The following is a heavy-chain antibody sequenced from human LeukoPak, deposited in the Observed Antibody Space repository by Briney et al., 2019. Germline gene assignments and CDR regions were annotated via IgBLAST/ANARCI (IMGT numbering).Heavy chain of an antibody. D-gene: IGHD3-22*01. Sequence: SGGSLRLYCAASGFTFGSYAMSWVRQVPGKGLEWVSVISGSGDNTYYADSVKGRFTISRDNSKNTLYLQMNSLRAEDTAVYYCARQPQYYYDSSAYWNYWGQGTLVTVSS. CDR2: ISGSGDNT. V-gene: IGHV3-23*01. CDR1: GFTFGSYA. J-gene: IGHJ4*02. CDR3: ARQPQYYYDSSAYWNY.